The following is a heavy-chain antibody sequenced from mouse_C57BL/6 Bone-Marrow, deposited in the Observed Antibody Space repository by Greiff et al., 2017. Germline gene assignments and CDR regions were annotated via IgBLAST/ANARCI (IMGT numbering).Heavy chain of an antibody. D-gene: IGHD1-1*01. CDR3: ARSPAYGSSWYFDV. CDR2: IFPGDSST. J-gene: IGHJ1*01. Sequence: QVQLQQSGAELVKPGASVKLSCQASGYTFINYDINWVRQRPEQGLEWIGWIFPGDSSTKYNEKFKGKATLTTDKSSSTAYMQLSRLTSEDSAVYFCARSPAYGSSWYFDVWGAGTTVTVSS. V-gene: IGHV1S56*01. CDR1: GYTFINYD.